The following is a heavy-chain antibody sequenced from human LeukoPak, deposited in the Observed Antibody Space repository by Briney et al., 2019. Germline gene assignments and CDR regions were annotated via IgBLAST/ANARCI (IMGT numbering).Heavy chain of an antibody. CDR3: ARVSGWYRKGDFDY. V-gene: IGHV3-23*01. CDR2: ISGSGGST. D-gene: IGHD6-19*01. CDR1: GFTFSSFA. J-gene: IGHJ4*02. Sequence: PGGSLRLSCAASGFTFSSFAMSWVRQAPGRGREWVSAISGSGGSTYYADSVKGRFTISRDNSKNTLYLQMNSLRAEDTAVYYCARVSGWYRKGDFDYWGQGTLVTVSS.